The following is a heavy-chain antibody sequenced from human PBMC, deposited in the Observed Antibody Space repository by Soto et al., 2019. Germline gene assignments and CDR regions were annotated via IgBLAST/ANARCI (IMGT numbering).Heavy chain of an antibody. Sequence: SETLSLTCTVSGGSISSSSYYWGWIRQPPGKGLEWIGSIYYSGGTYYNPSLKSRVTISVDRSKNQFSLKLSSVTSAVTAVYYCARHGDVGSDYDFCSGSGGYFDYWGQGTLVTVSS. CDR3: ARHGDVGSDYDFCSGSGGYFDY. V-gene: IGHV4-39*01. D-gene: IGHD3-3*01. CDR2: IYYSGGT. J-gene: IGHJ4*02. CDR1: GGSISSSSYY.